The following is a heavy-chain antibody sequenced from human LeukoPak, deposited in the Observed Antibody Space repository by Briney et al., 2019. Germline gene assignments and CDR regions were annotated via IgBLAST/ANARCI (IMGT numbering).Heavy chain of an antibody. CDR2: IYYSGST. Sequence: SETLSLTCTVSGGSISSYYWTWIRQPPGKGLEWIGYIYYSGSTGHNPSLKSRVTISLDTSKNQFSLKLSSVTAADTAVYSCARASGLTRHGMDVWGQGTTVTVSS. D-gene: IGHD3-3*01. J-gene: IGHJ6*02. CDR1: GGSISSYY. V-gene: IGHV4-59*01. CDR3: ARASGLTRHGMDV.